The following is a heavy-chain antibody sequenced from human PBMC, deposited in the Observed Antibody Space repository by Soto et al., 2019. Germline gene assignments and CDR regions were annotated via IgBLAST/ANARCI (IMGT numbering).Heavy chain of an antibody. V-gene: IGHV1-18*04. CDR3: ARDPNVRFIVGATSYMFFFDY. Sequence: QVQLVQSGAEVKKPGASVKVSCKASGYTFNNYGISWVRQAPGQGLEWMGWISAYNGDTNYAQRFQGRVTLTTDTSTSTAYVELRSLRSDDTAVSYCARDPNVRFIVGATSYMFFFDYWGQGTLVTVSS. D-gene: IGHD1-26*01. CDR2: ISAYNGDT. J-gene: IGHJ4*02. CDR1: GYTFNNYG.